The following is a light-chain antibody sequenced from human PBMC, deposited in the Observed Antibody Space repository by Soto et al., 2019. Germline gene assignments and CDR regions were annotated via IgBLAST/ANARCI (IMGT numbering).Light chain of an antibody. CDR2: DVS. V-gene: IGLV2-8*01. Sequence: QSALTQPPSASGSPGQSVTISCTGTSSDVGGYNYVSWYQQHPGKAPKLIIYDVSNRPSGVSTRFSGSKSGNTASLTISGLQAEDEADYSCSSYTSTNSGVFGGGTQLTVL. CDR3: SSYTSTNSGV. CDR1: SSDVGGYNY. J-gene: IGLJ7*01.